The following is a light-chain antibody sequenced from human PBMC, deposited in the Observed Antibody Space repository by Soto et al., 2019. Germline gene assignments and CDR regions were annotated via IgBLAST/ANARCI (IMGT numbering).Light chain of an antibody. J-gene: IGKJ2*01. CDR2: GAS. Sequence: EIVMTQSPTTLSVSPGERATLSCRASQSGNSNLAWYQHITGQAPRLLVYGASTRATGIPARFSGSGSGTEFTLTVRGLQSEDSAFYYCQQYDDWPSYTFGQGTKLEIK. CDR3: QQYDDWPSYT. CDR1: QSGNSN. V-gene: IGKV3-15*01.